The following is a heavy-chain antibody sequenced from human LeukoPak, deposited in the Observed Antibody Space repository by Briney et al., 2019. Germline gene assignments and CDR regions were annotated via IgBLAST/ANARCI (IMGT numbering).Heavy chain of an antibody. V-gene: IGHV4-39*07. CDR1: GGSVSSGSYY. Sequence: SETLSLTCTVSGGSVSSGSYYWGWIRQPPGKGLEWIGSIYYSGSTYYNPSLKSRVTISVDTSKNQFSLKLSSVTAADTAVYYCARDPAQYYDFWSGYYTTVGSGWYYFDYWGQGTLVTVSS. D-gene: IGHD3-3*01. CDR2: IYYSGST. CDR3: ARDPAQYYDFWSGYYTTVGSGWYYFDY. J-gene: IGHJ4*02.